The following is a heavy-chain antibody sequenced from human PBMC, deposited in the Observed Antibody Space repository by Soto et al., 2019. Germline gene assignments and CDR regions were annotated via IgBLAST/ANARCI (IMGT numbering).Heavy chain of an antibody. CDR1: GGSITTVGYS. J-gene: IGHJ4*02. CDR3: ARRISARTYYFDY. CDR2: IFHSCIS. Sequence: QLQLQESGSGLVKPSNTLSLTCAVSGGSITTVGYSWSWIRQPPGNGLEWIGYIFHSCISYTNPSLKGRVTMSVDGSKNRFSLRLSSVTAADTAVYYCARRISARTYYFDYWGQGTLVTFSS. V-gene: IGHV4-30-2*01. D-gene: IGHD6-6*01.